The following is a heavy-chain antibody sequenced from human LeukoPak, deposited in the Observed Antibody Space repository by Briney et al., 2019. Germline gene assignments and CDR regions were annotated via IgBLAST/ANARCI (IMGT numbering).Heavy chain of an antibody. J-gene: IGHJ4*02. CDR1: GFTFISYG. CDR2: ISYDGSNK. D-gene: IGHD4-17*01. CDR3: AKDYGDYVDMYYFDY. Sequence: GGSLRLSLAASGFTFISYGMHWVRQPTGKGREWVAVISYDGSNKYYADSVKGRFTISRDNSKNTLYLQMNSLRAEDTAVYYCAKDYGDYVDMYYFDYWGQGTLVTVSS. V-gene: IGHV3-30*18.